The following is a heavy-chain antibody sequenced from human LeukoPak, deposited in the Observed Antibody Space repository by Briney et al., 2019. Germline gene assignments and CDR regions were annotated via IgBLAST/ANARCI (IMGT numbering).Heavy chain of an antibody. CDR1: GGSFSGYY. CDR2: INHSGST. J-gene: IGHJ5*02. D-gene: IGHD2-2*01. V-gene: IGHV4-34*01. CDR3: ARGAGAVVPAASGWFDP. Sequence: SETLSLTCAVYGGSFSGYYWSWIRQPPGKGLEWIGEINHSGSTNYNPSLKSRVTISVDTSKNQFSLKLSSVTATDTAVYYCARGAGAVVPAASGWFDPWGQGTLVTVSS.